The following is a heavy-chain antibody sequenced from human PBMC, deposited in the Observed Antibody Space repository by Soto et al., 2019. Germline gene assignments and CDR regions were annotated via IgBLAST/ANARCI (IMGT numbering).Heavy chain of an antibody. Sequence: QLQLQESGPGLVKPSQTLSLTCTVSGVSISTGGFYWVWIRQHPGKGLEWIGYIYSSGSTYYNPSLKSRVTIALVTSKNHFSLNMSSVAAADTAVFYCARDRGMAPFDSWGQGTLVTVSS. V-gene: IGHV4-31*03. CDR2: IYSSGST. CDR1: GVSISTGGFY. J-gene: IGHJ5*01. CDR3: ARDRGMAPFDS.